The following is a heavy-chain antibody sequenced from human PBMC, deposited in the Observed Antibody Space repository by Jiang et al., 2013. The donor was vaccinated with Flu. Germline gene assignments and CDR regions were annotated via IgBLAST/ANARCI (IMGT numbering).Heavy chain of an antibody. V-gene: IGHV3-30-3*01. CDR3: AREYYDFWSGYRYYMDV. CDR2: ISYDGGNK. D-gene: IGHD3-3*01. Sequence: VQPGRSLRLSCAASGFTFSSYAMHWVRQAPGKGLEWVAVISYDGGNKYYADSVKGRFTISRDNSKNTLYLQMNSLRAEDTAVYYCAREYYDFWSGYRYYMDVWGKGTTVTVSS. J-gene: IGHJ6*03. CDR1: GFTFSSYA.